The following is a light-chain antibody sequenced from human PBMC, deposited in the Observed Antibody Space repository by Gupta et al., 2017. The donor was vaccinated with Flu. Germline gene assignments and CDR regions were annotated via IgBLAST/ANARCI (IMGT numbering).Light chain of an antibody. CDR1: ALTKEY. J-gene: IGLJ3*02. CDR3: HSADTSGSSWV. CDR2: KDT. Sequence: SYELTQPPSVSVFPGQTARITCCGDALTKEYCFWYQQKTGQAPVQVIYKDTERPSGIPGRFSGSSTWPTATLTISGVQAEDEADYYCHSADTSGSSWVFGGGTKLTVL. V-gene: IGLV3-25*02.